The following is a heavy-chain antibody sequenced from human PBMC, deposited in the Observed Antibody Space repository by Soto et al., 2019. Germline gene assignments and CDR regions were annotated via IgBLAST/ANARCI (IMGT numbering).Heavy chain of an antibody. CDR3: ARSTPALSMSYSGSYSGY. J-gene: IGHJ4*02. CDR2: ISSSSSYI. D-gene: IGHD1-26*01. Sequence: PGGSLRLSCAASGFTFSSYSMNWVRQAPGKGLERVSSISSSSSYIYYADSVKGRFTISRDNAKNSLYLQMNSLRAEDTAVYYCARSTPALSMSYSGSYSGYWGQGTLVTVSS. CDR1: GFTFSSYS. V-gene: IGHV3-21*01.